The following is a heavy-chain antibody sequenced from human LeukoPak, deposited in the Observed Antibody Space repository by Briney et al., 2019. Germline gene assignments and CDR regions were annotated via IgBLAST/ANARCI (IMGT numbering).Heavy chain of an antibody. J-gene: IGHJ3*02. Sequence: SETLSLTCTVSGGSISSYYWSWIRQPPGKGLEWIGYIYYSGSTNYNPSLKSRVTISVDTSKNQFSLKLSSVTAADTVVYYCARQTDFWSGSDAFDIWGQGTMVTVSS. D-gene: IGHD3-3*01. CDR2: IYYSGST. CDR1: GGSISSYY. V-gene: IGHV4-59*01. CDR3: ARQTDFWSGSDAFDI.